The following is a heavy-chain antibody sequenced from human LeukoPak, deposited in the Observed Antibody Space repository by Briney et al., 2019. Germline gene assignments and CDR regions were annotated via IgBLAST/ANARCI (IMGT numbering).Heavy chain of an antibody. Sequence: SETLSLTCAVYGGSFSGYYWSWIRQPPGKGLEWIGYIYTSGSTNYNPSLKSRVTISVDTSKNQFSLKLSSVTAADTAVYYCARHTAVAGKNQRGYYYYYYMDVWGKGTTVTVSS. CDR2: IYTSGST. V-gene: IGHV4-4*09. J-gene: IGHJ6*03. D-gene: IGHD6-19*01. CDR3: ARHTAVAGKNQRGYYYYYYMDV. CDR1: GGSFSGYY.